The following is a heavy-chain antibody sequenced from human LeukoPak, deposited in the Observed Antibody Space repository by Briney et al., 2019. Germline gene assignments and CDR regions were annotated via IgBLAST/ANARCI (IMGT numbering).Heavy chain of an antibody. V-gene: IGHV1-69*13. CDR3: ARDRLATRWFDP. Sequence: SVKVSCKASGGTFSSYAISWVRQAPGQGLEWMGGIIPIFGTANYAQKFQGRVTITADESTSTAYMELSSLRSEDTAVYYCARDRLATRWFDPWGQATLVTVSS. CDR1: GGTFSSYA. D-gene: IGHD6-19*01. CDR2: IIPIFGTA. J-gene: IGHJ5*02.